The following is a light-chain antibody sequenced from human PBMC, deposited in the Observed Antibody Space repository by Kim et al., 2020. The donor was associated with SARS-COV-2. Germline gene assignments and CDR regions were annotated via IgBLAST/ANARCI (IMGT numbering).Light chain of an antibody. CDR2: QDS. V-gene: IGLV3-1*01. Sequence: VSPGQTASITCSGDKLGDKYACWYQQKPGQSPVLVIYQDSKRPSGIPERFSGSNSGNTATLTISGTQAMDEADYYCQAWDSSSHVVFGGGTQLTVL. CDR3: QAWDSSSHVV. CDR1: KLGDKY. J-gene: IGLJ2*01.